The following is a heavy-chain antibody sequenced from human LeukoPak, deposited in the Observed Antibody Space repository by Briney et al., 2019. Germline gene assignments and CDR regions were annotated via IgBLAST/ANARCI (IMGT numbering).Heavy chain of an antibody. CDR3: ASSAYESSGYGGYYMDV. CDR1: GDSISTSNSY. D-gene: IGHD3-22*01. J-gene: IGHJ6*03. Sequence: SETLSLTCTVSGDSISTSNSYWGWIRQPPGKGLEWIGSIYYSGNTYYNTSLKSRVTISVDTSKNQFSLKLSSVTAADTAVYYCASSAYESSGYGGYYMDVWGKGTTVTVSS. V-gene: IGHV4-39*01. CDR2: IYYSGNT.